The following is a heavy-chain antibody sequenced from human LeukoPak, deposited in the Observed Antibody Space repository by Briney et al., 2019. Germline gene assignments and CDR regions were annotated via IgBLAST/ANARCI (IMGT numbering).Heavy chain of an antibody. CDR3: ARRAVAAFGPWSDP. Sequence: ASVKVSCKASGYTFNGFYLHWVRQAPGQGLEWMGWINPNSGATNYARKFQGRVTMTRDTSISTAYVELNSLRFDDSAVYYCARRAVAAFGPWSDPWGQGALVTVSS. J-gene: IGHJ5*02. D-gene: IGHD6-19*01. V-gene: IGHV1-2*02. CDR2: INPNSGAT. CDR1: GYTFNGFY.